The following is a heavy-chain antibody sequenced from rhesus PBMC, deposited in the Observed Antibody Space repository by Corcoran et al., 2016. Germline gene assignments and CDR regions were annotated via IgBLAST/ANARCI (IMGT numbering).Heavy chain of an antibody. D-gene: IGHD6S26*01. CDR2: IGGSSGST. J-gene: IGHJ4*01. CDR3: ASGSGWSLDY. V-gene: IGHV4-127*01. Sequence: QVQLQESGPGLVKPSETLSLTCAVSGYSISSGYGWSWFRQPPGKGLEWIGYIGGSSGSTNYNPSLKSRVTISKDTSKNQFSLKLSSVTAADTAVYYCASGSGWSLDYWGQGVLVTVSS. CDR1: GYSISSGYG.